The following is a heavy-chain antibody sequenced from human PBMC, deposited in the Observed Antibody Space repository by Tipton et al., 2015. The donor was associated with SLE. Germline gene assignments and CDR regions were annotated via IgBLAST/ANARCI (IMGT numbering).Heavy chain of an antibody. V-gene: IGHV3-23*01. CDR1: GFTFSSYA. CDR2: ISGSGGST. D-gene: IGHD3-10*01. J-gene: IGHJ4*02. CDR3: AKEWSNYGSGGDYFDY. Sequence: GSLRLSCAASGFTFSSYAMSWVRQAPGKGLEWVSAISGSGGSTYYADSVKGRFTISRDNSKNTLYLQMNSLRAEDTAVYYCAKEWSNYGSGGDYFDYWGQGTLVTVSS.